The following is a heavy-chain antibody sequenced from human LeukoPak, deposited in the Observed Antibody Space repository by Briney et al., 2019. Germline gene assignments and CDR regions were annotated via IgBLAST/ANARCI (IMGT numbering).Heavy chain of an antibody. J-gene: IGHJ3*02. Sequence: SETLSLTCTVSGGSISSYYWSWVRQPAGKGLEWIGRIYTSGSTNYNPSLKSRVTMSVDTSKNQFSLKLSSVTAADTAVYYCARGITMIVVADAFDIWGQGTMVTVSS. CDR1: GGSISSYY. V-gene: IGHV4-4*07. D-gene: IGHD3-22*01. CDR3: ARGITMIVVADAFDI. CDR2: IYTSGST.